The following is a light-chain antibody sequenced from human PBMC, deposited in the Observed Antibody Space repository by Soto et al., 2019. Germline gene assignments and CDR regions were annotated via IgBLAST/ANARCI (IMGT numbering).Light chain of an antibody. J-gene: IGLJ1*01. Sequence: QWVLTQPASLSGSPGHSITISCTGTSSDVGGYDYVSWYQHHPGKAPKLTIYEVSNRPSGVSNRFSGSKSGNTASLTISGLQAEDEAEYYCRSYTSSSTDVFGTGTKVTVL. V-gene: IGLV2-14*01. CDR2: EVS. CDR1: SSDVGGYDY. CDR3: RSYTSSSTDV.